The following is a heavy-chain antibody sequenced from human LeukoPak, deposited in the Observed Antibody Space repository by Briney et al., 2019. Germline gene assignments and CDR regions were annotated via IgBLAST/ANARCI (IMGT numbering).Heavy chain of an antibody. Sequence: SETLCLSCSVSGASISAYSWSWIRQRPGKRLEWIANIYDSESSDSIPSLNYDPSLKRRATISLDTSKNQFSLRLTSRTAADTAVYYCARGTYGGSGNWGQGTLVSV. CDR3: ARGTYGGSGN. J-gene: IGHJ4*02. D-gene: IGHD4-23*01. V-gene: IGHV4-59*01. CDR1: GASISAYS. CDR2: IYDSESSDSIPSL.